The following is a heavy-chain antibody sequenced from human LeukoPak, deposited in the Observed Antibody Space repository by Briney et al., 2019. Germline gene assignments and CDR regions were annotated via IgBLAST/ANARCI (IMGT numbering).Heavy chain of an antibody. J-gene: IGHJ5*02. CDR3: ARLAAGRWFDP. D-gene: IGHD6-13*01. V-gene: IGHV4-59*08. CDR2: IYYSGST. Sequence: SETLSLTCTVSGGSISSYDWSWIRQPPGKGLEWIGYIYYSGSTNYNPSLKSRVTISVDTSKNQFSLKLSSVTAADTAVYYCARLAAGRWFDPWGREPWSPSPQ. CDR1: GGSISSYD.